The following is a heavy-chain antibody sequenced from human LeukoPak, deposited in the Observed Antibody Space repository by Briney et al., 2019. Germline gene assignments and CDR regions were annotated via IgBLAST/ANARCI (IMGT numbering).Heavy chain of an antibody. D-gene: IGHD6-6*01. CDR3: AKDRYSSSQPGYYYYMDV. CDR2: IRYDGSNK. J-gene: IGHJ6*03. V-gene: IGHV3-30*02. Sequence: GGSLRLSCAASGFTFSSYGMHWVRQAPGKGLEWVAFIRYDGSNKYYADSVKGRFTISRDNSKNTLYLQMNSLRAEGTAVYYCAKDRYSSSQPGYYYYMDVWGKGTTVTVSS. CDR1: GFTFSSYG.